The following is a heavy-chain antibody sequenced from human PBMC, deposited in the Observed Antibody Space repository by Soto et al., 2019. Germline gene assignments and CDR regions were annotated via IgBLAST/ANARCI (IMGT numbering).Heavy chain of an antibody. J-gene: IGHJ4*02. D-gene: IGHD1-26*01. CDR3: AKSPGSGSYYLYFDY. CDR1: GFTFSGYG. CDR2: ISYDGSNK. Sequence: PGWSLRLSCAASGFTFSGYGMHWVRQAPGKGLEWVAVISYDGSNKYYADSVKGRFTISRDNSKNTLYLQMNSLRAEDTAVYYCAKSPGSGSYYLYFDYWGQGTLVTVSS. V-gene: IGHV3-30*18.